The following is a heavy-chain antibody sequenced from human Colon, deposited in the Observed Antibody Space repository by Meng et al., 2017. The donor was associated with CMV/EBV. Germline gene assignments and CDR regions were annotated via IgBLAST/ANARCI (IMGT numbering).Heavy chain of an antibody. J-gene: IGHJ4*02. V-gene: IGHV4-39*07. D-gene: IGHD3-3*01. CDR1: GGSIQSIVSS. Sequence: SETLSLTCTVTGGSIQSIVSSWVFIRQPPRKGREWIGSISHTGDTNHNPSLKSRVNISNDTSKNEFSLRLNAVTAADTAVYYCARDPYNLWSGAPFWGQGTLVTVSS. CDR2: ISHTGDT. CDR3: ARDPYNLWSGAPF.